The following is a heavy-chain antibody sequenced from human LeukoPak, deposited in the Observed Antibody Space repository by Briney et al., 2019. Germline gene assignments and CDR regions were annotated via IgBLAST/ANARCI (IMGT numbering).Heavy chain of an antibody. Sequence: SETLSLTCIVSGGSINTANYYWTWIRHPPGKGLEWIGYISYSGTPYYNPSLISRVTISLDPSKNQFSLRLNSVTAADTAMYYCARDRYGDFEDYWGQGTLVTVSS. CDR1: GGSINTANYY. J-gene: IGHJ4*02. CDR3: ARDRYGDFEDY. CDR2: ISYSGTP. V-gene: IGHV4-30-4*08. D-gene: IGHD4-17*01.